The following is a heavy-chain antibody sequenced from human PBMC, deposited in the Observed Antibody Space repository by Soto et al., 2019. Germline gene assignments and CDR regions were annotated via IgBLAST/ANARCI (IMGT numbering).Heavy chain of an antibody. CDR1: GYYFTGYF. D-gene: IGHD6-6*01. Sequence: QVQLVQSGAEIKKPGASITVSCKASGYYFTGYFVHWVRQAPGQGLEWMGWINPNTGVTHYAQRFQGMVFMTKATSISTAYLEIKRLTSDDTAVDYCATNLFSSTSRGSDFDPWGQGTLVVVS. CDR3: ATNLFSSTSRGSDFDP. CDR2: INPNTGVT. J-gene: IGHJ5*02. V-gene: IGHV1-2*02.